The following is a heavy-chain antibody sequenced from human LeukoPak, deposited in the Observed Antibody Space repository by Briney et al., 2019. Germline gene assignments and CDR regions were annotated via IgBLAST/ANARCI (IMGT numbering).Heavy chain of an antibody. CDR2: VYYTGST. D-gene: IGHD3-10*01. CDR1: GDSISGSHYY. V-gene: IGHV4-39*07. CDR3: ARDTLYGSGTYYNVESVDP. J-gene: IGHJ5*02. Sequence: SETLSLTCIVSGDSISGSHYYWAWIRQPPGKGLEWIGSVYYTGSTYYNSSLKSRVSMSVDTSKNQFSLSLNSVTAADTAVYYCARDTLYGSGTYYNVESVDPWDQGTLVTVSS.